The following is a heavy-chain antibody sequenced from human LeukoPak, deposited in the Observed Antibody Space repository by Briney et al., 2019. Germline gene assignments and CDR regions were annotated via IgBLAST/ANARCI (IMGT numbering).Heavy chain of an antibody. V-gene: IGHV3-30*04. J-gene: IGHJ4*02. CDR2: ISYDGSNK. D-gene: IGHD3-10*01. CDR1: GFTFSSYA. CDR3: ARDTRDYYGSGSYLDY. Sequence: GGSLSLSCAASGFTFSSYAMHWVRQAPGKGLEWVAVISYDGSNKYYADSVKGRFTISRDNSKNTLYLQMNSLRAEDTAVYYCARDTRDYYGSGSYLDYWGQGTLVTVSS.